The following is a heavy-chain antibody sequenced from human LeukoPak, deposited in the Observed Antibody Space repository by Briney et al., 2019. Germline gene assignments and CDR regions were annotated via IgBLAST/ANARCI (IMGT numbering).Heavy chain of an antibody. CDR2: INPNSGGT. CDR3: ARDHAANLLLHAFDI. J-gene: IGHJ3*02. Sequence: ASAKVSCKASGYTFTGYYMHWVRQAPGQGLEWMGWINPNSGGTNYAQKFQGRVTMTRDTSISTAYMELSRLRSDDTAVYYCARDHAANLLLHAFDIWGQGTMVTVSS. V-gene: IGHV1-2*02. CDR1: GYTFTGYY. D-gene: IGHD3-10*01.